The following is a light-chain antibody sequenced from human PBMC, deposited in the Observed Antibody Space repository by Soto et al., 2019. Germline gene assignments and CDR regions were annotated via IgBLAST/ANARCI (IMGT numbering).Light chain of an antibody. J-gene: IGKJ1*01. Sequence: IQLTQSPSSLSASVGDRVTITCRASQGINTFLAWYQQKPGKAPKLLIYAASTLQSGVQSRFSGSGSGTDFTLTISSLKPEDFATYYCQQYNSYATFGQGTKVDIK. V-gene: IGKV1-9*01. CDR1: QGINTF. CDR2: AAS. CDR3: QQYNSYAT.